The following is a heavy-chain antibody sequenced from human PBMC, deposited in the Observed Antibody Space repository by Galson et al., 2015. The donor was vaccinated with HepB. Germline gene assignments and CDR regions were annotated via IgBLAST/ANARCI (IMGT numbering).Heavy chain of an antibody. CDR3: AKGGPGGITMMINRLLGLDP. V-gene: IGHV3-30*18. CDR1: GFTFSNYG. CDR2: ISYDGGYK. D-gene: IGHD3-22*01. J-gene: IGHJ5*02. Sequence: SLRLSCAASGFTFSNYGIHWVRQAPGKGLEWMAGISYDGGYKYYADSVKGRFTVSRDYSRSTLYLEMNSLRAEDTAVYYCAKGGPGGITMMINRLLGLDPWGQGTLVTVSS.